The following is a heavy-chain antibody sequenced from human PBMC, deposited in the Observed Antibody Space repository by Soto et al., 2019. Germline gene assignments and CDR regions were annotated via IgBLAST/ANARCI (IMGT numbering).Heavy chain of an antibody. CDR2: IWGSGGRT. J-gene: IGHJ6*02. Sequence: HPGGSLRLSCAASGFTFSSFGMHWVRQAPGKGLEWVSSIWGSGGRTYYADSVKGRFTISRDNSKNTVYLQMKSLRAEDTAVYYCAKIRGTTTYYYYGMDVWGQGTTVTVSS. V-gene: IGHV3-23*01. CDR3: AKIRGTTTYYYYGMDV. CDR1: GFTFSSFG. D-gene: IGHD3-16*01.